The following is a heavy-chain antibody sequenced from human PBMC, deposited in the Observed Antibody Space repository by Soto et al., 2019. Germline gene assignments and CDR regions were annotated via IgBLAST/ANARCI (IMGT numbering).Heavy chain of an antibody. CDR3: ARYYDSSGYLSKFDY. D-gene: IGHD3-22*01. Sequence: SETLSLTCTVSGGSISRSSYSWAWIRQPPGKGLEWIGTLYYSGSTNYNPSLKSRVTISVDKSKNQFSLKLSSVTAADTAVYYCARYYDSSGYLSKFDYWGQGTLVTVSS. J-gene: IGHJ4*02. CDR1: GGSISRSSYS. CDR2: LYYSGST. V-gene: IGHV4-39*07.